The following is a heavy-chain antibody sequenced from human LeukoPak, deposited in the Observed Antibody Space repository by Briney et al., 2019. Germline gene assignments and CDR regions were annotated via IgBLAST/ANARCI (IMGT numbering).Heavy chain of an antibody. CDR2: IRSRAYGGTT. V-gene: IGHV3-49*04. D-gene: IGHD5-18*01. Sequence: PGRSLRLSCSSYGLTFGDHAMSWVRQAPGKGLEWVGFIRSRAYGGTTEYAASVKSRFSISRDDSKGIAYLQMNSLKIEDTAVYYCSRGPIQLWVHNGMDVWGQGTTVIVSS. CDR3: SRGPIQLWVHNGMDV. CDR1: GLTFGDHA. J-gene: IGHJ6*02.